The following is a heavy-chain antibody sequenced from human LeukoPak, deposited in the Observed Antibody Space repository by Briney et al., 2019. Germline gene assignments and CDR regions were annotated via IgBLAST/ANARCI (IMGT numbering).Heavy chain of an antibody. Sequence: SETLSLTCSVSGGSISSGSYYWSWIRQPAGKGLEWIGRFYTSGSTSYNPSLKSRVTISVDTSKNQFSLKLSSVTAADTAVYYCARDTWFGAGRTFAYWGQGTLVTVSS. CDR1: GGSISSGSYY. CDR2: FYTSGST. V-gene: IGHV4-61*02. J-gene: IGHJ4*02. D-gene: IGHD3-10*01. CDR3: ARDTWFGAGRTFAY.